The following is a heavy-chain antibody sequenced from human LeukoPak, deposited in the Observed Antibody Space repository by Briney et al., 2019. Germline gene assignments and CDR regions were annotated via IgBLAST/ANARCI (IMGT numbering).Heavy chain of an antibody. Sequence: PWETLSLTCTVSVGPLSSRGHFWGSIRQSPGKGVEWLGSLYYTGSAYYNPSLKRRVTIFVDTSKNQFSLRLTSVTAADTDVYYCARGFSALVGSGNWFDSWGQGTLVTVSS. CDR1: VGPLSSRGHF. CDR2: LYYTGSA. J-gene: IGHJ5*01. V-gene: IGHV4-39*01. CDR3: ARGFSALVGSGNWFDS. D-gene: IGHD2-15*01.